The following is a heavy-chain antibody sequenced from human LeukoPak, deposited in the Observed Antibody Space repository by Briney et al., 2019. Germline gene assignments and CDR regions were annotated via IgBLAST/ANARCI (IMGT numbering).Heavy chain of an antibody. J-gene: IGHJ4*02. V-gene: IGHV3-74*01. Sequence: GGSLRLSCAASGFTFSSYWMHWVRQAPGKGLVWVSRINTDGSTTNYADSVKGRFTISRGNAENTLFLQMNSLRAEDTAVYYCARGVGALGVWGQGTLVTVSS. CDR2: INTDGSTT. CDR3: ARGVGALGV. CDR1: GFTFSSYW. D-gene: IGHD1-26*01.